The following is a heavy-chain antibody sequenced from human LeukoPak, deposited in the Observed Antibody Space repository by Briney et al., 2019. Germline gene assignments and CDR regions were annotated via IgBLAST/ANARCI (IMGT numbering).Heavy chain of an antibody. V-gene: IGHV3-48*02. CDR3: ARDQTSFQGSSSWPYY. CDR2: ISSSSSTI. Sequence: GGSLRLSCAASGFTFSSYSMNWVRQAPGKGLEWVSYISSSSSTIYYADSVKGRFTISRDNAKNSLYLQMNSLRDEDTAVYYCARDQTSFQGSSSWPYYWGQGTLVTVSS. CDR1: GFTFSSYS. J-gene: IGHJ4*02. D-gene: IGHD6-13*01.